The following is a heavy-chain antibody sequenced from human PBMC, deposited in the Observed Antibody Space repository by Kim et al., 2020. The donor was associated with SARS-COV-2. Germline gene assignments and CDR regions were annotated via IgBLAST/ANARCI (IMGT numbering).Heavy chain of an antibody. CDR1: GFTFSSYS. Sequence: GGSLRLSCAASGFTFSSYSMNWVRQAPGKGLEWVSSISSSSSYIYYADSVKGRFTISRDNAKNSLYLQMNSLRAEDTAVYYCARDFRGGNSGVDYWGQGTLVTVSS. J-gene: IGHJ4*02. V-gene: IGHV3-21*01. CDR2: ISSSSSYI. D-gene: IGHD2-21*02. CDR3: ARDFRGGNSGVDY.